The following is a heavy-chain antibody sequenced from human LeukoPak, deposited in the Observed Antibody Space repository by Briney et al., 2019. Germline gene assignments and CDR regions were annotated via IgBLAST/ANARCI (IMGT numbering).Heavy chain of an antibody. Sequence: SETLSLTCAVYVGSFSGYYWSWIRQPPGEGLECVGEVYHIGSTNYNPSLTSVVTISVDKSKNKFSLRLNSVTAADTAVYYCARDGWAPRVGFDFWGQGTLVTVSS. J-gene: IGHJ4*02. CDR2: VYHIGST. CDR1: VGSFSGYY. V-gene: IGHV4-34*01. CDR3: ARDGWAPRVGFDF. D-gene: IGHD1-26*01.